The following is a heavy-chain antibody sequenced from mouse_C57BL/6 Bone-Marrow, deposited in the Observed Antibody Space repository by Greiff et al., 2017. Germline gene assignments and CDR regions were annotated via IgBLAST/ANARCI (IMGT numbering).Heavy chain of an antibody. J-gene: IGHJ1*03. CDR2: IWGGGST. D-gene: IGHD1-1*01. V-gene: IGHV2-9*01. Sequence: VMLVESGPGLVAPSQRLSITCTVSGFSLTSYGVDWVRQPPGKGLEWLGVIWGGGSTNYNSALMSRLSISKDNSKSQVFLKMNSLQTDDTAMYYCAKRGNGSSFDWYFDVWGTGTTVTVSS. CDR1: GFSLTSYG. CDR3: AKRGNGSSFDWYFDV.